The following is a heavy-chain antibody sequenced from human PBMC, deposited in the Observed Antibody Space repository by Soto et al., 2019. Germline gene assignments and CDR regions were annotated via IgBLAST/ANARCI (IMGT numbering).Heavy chain of an antibody. CDR3: AKVGEQLFFFDY. D-gene: IGHD3-10*01. Sequence: EVQLLESGGGLVQPGGSLRLSCAASGFTFSSYAMSWVRQAPGKGLEWVSAISGSGGSTYYSDSVKGRFTISRDNSKNTLYLQMNSLRAEDTAVYYCAKVGEQLFFFDYWGQGTLVTVSS. CDR1: GFTFSSYA. J-gene: IGHJ4*02. V-gene: IGHV3-23*01. CDR2: ISGSGGST.